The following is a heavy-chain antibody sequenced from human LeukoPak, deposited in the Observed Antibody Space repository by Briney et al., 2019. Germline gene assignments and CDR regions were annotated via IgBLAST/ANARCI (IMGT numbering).Heavy chain of an antibody. D-gene: IGHD1-14*01. V-gene: IGHV4-30-2*01. J-gene: IGHJ4*02. CDR1: GGSISRGGYS. CDR3: ARGLPPNFDY. CDR2: IYHSGST. Sequence: PSETLSLTCAVSGGSISRGGYSWSWIRQPPGKGLAWIGYIYHSGSTYYNPSLKSRVTMSVDRSKNQFSLKLSSVTAADTAVYYCARGLPPNFDYWGQGTLVTVSS.